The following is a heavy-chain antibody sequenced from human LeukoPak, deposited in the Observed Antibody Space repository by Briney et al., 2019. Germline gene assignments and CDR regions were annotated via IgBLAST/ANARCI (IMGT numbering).Heavy chain of an antibody. CDR3: ARQNYYDSGSYWFDY. J-gene: IGHJ4*02. CDR2: IYPSGRT. CDR1: GGSISSGSYY. V-gene: IGHV4-61*02. Sequence: SETLSLTCSVSGGSISSGSYYWSWIRQPAGKGLEWIGRIYPSGRTNYNPSLKSRVTISVDTSKNQFSLKLDSLSAADTAVYYCARQNYYDSGSYWFDYWGQGTLVSVSS. D-gene: IGHD3-10*01.